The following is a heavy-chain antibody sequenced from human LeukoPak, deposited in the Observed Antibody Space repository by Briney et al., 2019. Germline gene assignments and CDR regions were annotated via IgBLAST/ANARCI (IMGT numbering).Heavy chain of an antibody. D-gene: IGHD5-12*01. CDR1: GFTFSSYG. Sequence: GGSLRLSCAASGFTFSSYGMHWVRQAPGKGLEWVAVIWYDGSNKYYADSVKGRFTISRDNSKNTLYLQMNSLRAEDTAVYYCARAGEYSGNDKPPYYYCYRAVGGKGTRLTVPS. CDR2: IWYDGSNK. CDR3: ARAGEYSGNDKPPYYYCYRAV. V-gene: IGHV3-33*01. J-gene: IGHJ6*03.